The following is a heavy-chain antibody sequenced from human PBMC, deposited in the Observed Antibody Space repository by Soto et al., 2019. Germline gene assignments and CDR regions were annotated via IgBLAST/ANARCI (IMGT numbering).Heavy chain of an antibody. V-gene: IGHV3-15*07. J-gene: IGHJ6*02. CDR2: IKSKTDGGTT. Sequence: EVQLVESGGGLVKPGGSLRLSCAASGFTFSNAWMNWVRQAPGKGLEWVGRIKSKTDGGTTDYAAPVKGRFTISRDDSKNTLYLQMNSLKTEDTAVYYCTTASWLRGGVAGFYYYYYGMDVWGQGTTVTVSS. CDR3: TTASWLRGGVAGFYYYYYGMDV. CDR1: GFTFSNAW. D-gene: IGHD3-22*01.